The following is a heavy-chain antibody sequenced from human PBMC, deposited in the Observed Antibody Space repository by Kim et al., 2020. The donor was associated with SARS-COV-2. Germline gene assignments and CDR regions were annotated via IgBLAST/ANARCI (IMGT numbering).Heavy chain of an antibody. V-gene: IGHV3-30*04. Sequence: GGSLRLSCAASGFTFSSYAMHWVRQAPGKGLEWVAVISYDGSNKYYADSVKGRFTISRDNSKNTLYLQMNSLRAEDTAVYYCARGRGIVEQLGTYYYYG. CDR1: GFTFSSYA. CDR2: ISYDGSNK. CDR3: ARGRGIVEQLGTYYYYG. D-gene: IGHD6-6*01. J-gene: IGHJ6*01.